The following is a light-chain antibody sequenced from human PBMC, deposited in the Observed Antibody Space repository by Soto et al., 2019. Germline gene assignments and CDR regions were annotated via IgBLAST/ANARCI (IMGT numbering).Light chain of an antibody. Sequence: EIVLTQSPGTLSLSPGDRVSLSCGASEWFSGKNLAWYQHKPGQSPRLLIYSSSIRASGVPDRVRGSASGTVFTLTITRLEPEDLALYFCRQDGTWITLGQGARLETK. V-gene: IGKV3-20*01. CDR1: EWFSGKN. CDR2: SSS. CDR3: RQDGTWIT. J-gene: IGKJ5*01.